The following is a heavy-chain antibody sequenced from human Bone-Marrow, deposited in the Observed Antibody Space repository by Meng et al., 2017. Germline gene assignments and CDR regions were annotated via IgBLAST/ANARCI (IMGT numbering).Heavy chain of an antibody. J-gene: IGHJ4*02. CDR3: ATGAAAADH. V-gene: IGHV3-15*04. CDR1: GLSFTDAW. CDR2: IERKRDGGTT. Sequence: EGELLESGGGLVKPGGSLRLSCVASGLSFTDAWISWVRQASGKGLEWVGRIERKRDGGTTDYAAPVKGRFTISRDDSKNTLYLQMNSLISEDTAVYFCATGAAAADHWGQGTLVTVSS. D-gene: IGHD6-13*01.